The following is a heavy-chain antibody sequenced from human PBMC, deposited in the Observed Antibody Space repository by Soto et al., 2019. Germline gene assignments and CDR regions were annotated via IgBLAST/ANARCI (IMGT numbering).Heavy chain of an antibody. CDR3: AKDLYGAGWYNYFDP. CDR1: GFTFSTTG. V-gene: IGHV3-30*18. CDR2: ISHDGGEK. Sequence: QVHLVESGGGVVQPGRSLRLSCAASGFTFSTTGMHWVRQAPGKGLEWVAMISHDGGEKFYTDSVKGRFTISRDTSKNTLYLQMDSLRPEDTAIYPCAKDLYGAGWYNYFDPWGQGTLVTVSS. D-gene: IGHD6-19*01. J-gene: IGHJ5*02.